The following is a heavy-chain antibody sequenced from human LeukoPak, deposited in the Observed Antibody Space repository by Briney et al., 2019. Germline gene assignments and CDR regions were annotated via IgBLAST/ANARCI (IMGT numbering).Heavy chain of an antibody. CDR3: AKGSGGSRNYFDY. D-gene: IGHD2-15*01. J-gene: IGHJ4*02. V-gene: IGHV3-7*03. Sequence: GGSLRLSCAASGFTLSSYWMSWVRQAPGKGLEWVANIKQDGSEKYYVDSVKGRFTISRDNAKNSLYLQMNSLRAEDTAVYFCAKGSGGSRNYFDYWGQGTLVTVSS. CDR1: GFTLSSYW. CDR2: IKQDGSEK.